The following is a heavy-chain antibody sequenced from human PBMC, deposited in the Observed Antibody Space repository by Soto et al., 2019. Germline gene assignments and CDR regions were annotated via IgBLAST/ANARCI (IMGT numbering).Heavy chain of an antibody. Sequence: QVQLVESGGGVVQPERSLRLSCEASGFTFSTYGMHWVRQAPGKGLEWVGVISYDGTDKQYADSVKDRFTISRDNSKNTLYLEMNSLRAEDTAVYHGAKGPYYGSGTCDYWGQGTLVTVSS. J-gene: IGHJ4*02. V-gene: IGHV3-30*18. CDR3: AKGPYYGSGTCDY. CDR2: ISYDGTDK. CDR1: GFTFSTYG. D-gene: IGHD3-10*01.